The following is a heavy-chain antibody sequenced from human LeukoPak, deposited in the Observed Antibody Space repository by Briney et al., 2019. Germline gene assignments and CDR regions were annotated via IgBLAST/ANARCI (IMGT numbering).Heavy chain of an antibody. D-gene: IGHD6-13*01. J-gene: IGHJ6*03. CDR2: IRYDGSNK. Sequence: GGSLRLSCAASGFTFSSYGMHWVRQAPGKGLEWVAFIRYDGSNKYYADSVKGRFTISRDNSKSTLYLQMNSLRAEDTAVYYCAKDSRGIAAARYYMDVWGKGTTVTVSS. CDR1: GFTFSSYG. V-gene: IGHV3-30*02. CDR3: AKDSRGIAAARYYMDV.